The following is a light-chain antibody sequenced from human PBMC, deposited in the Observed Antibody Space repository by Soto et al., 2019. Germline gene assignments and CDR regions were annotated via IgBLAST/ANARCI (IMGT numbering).Light chain of an antibody. Sequence: EIVLTQSPGTLSLSQGERATLSCRASPSVSRIFLAWDQQRPSHAPSLLMYGASSRATGIPDRFSVTGSGTDFTLTISRLEPEDFAVYDCQQYGSSPYTFGLGTKVDIK. CDR1: PSVSRIF. V-gene: IGKV3-20*01. CDR2: GAS. J-gene: IGKJ2*01. CDR3: QQYGSSPYT.